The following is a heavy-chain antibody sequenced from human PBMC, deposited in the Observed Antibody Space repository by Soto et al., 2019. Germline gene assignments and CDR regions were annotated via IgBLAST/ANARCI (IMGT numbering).Heavy chain of an antibody. J-gene: IGHJ4*02. D-gene: IGHD3-22*01. V-gene: IGHV3-30-3*01. CDR3: ARDRFPVDYYYSSGYPLDY. CDR1: GFTFSSYA. CDR2: ISYDGSNK. Sequence: QVQLVESGGGVVQPGRSLRLSCAASGFTFSSYAMHWVRQAAGKGLEWVAVISYDGSNKYYADSVKGRFTISSDNSKNTLYLQMNSLRAEDTAVYYCARDRFPVDYYYSSGYPLDYWGQGTLVTVSS.